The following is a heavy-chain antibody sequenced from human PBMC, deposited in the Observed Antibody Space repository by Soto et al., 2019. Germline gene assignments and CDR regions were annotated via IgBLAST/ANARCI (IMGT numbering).Heavy chain of an antibody. J-gene: IGHJ4*02. CDR2: ISYDGSNK. V-gene: IGHV3-30*18. D-gene: IGHD6-19*01. CDR3: AKDHSSGWYKRGASLGY. CDR1: GFTFSSYG. Sequence: QVQLVESGGGVVQPGRSLRLSCAASGFTFSSYGMHWVRQAPGKGLEWVAVISYDGSNKYYADSVKGRFTISRDNSKNXXYLQMNSLRAEDTAVYYCAKDHSSGWYKRGASLGYWGQGTLVTVSS.